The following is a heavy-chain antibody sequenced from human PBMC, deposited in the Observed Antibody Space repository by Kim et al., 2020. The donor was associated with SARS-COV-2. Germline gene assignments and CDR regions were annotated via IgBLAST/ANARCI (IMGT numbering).Heavy chain of an antibody. D-gene: IGHD1-7*01. CDR2: ISAYNGNT. V-gene: IGHV1-18*01. CDR1: GYTFTSYG. J-gene: IGHJ6*02. Sequence: ASVKVSCKASGYTFTSYGISWVRQAPGQGLEWMGWISAYNGNTNYAQKLQGRVTMTTDTSTSTAYMELRSLRSDDTAVYYCVGPTRLELIDYYYGMDVWGQGTTVTVSS. CDR3: VGPTRLELIDYYYGMDV.